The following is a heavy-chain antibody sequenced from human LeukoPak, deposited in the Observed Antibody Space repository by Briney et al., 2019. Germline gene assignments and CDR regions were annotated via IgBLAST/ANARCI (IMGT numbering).Heavy chain of an antibody. CDR3: ARFGLGKHIEVAGIPFDI. CDR1: VYTFTYFG. Sequence: ASLKVSCKTSVYTFTYFGITWVRQAPGQGREWMGWISTYKVNAKYAQNLQGRVTMTTDTSPSTAYMELRSLRSDDTALYYCARFGLGKHIEVAGIPFDIWGQGTMVTVSS. V-gene: IGHV1-18*01. J-gene: IGHJ3*02. CDR2: ISTYKVNA. D-gene: IGHD6-19*01.